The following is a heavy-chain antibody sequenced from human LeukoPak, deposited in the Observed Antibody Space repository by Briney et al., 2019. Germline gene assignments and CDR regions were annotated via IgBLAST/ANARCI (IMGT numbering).Heavy chain of an antibody. CDR3: ARGITMVRGVITFDY. J-gene: IGHJ4*02. CDR1: GGSFSSYY. Sequence: PSETLSLTCAVYGGSFSSYYWSWIRQPPGKGLEWIGYIYYSGSTNYNPSLKSRVTISVDTSKNQFSLKLSSVTAADTAVYYCARGITMVRGVITFDYWGQGTLVTVSS. CDR2: IYYSGST. V-gene: IGHV4-59*01. D-gene: IGHD3-10*01.